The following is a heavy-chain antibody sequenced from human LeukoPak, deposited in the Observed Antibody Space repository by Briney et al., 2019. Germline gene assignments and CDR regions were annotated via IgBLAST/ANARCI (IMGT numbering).Heavy chain of an antibody. CDR3: ARGTRRATVTPYDY. Sequence: GGSLRLSCAASGFTFSSYAMSWVRQAPGKGLEWVSVIYSGGHTYYADSVKGRFTISRDNSKNTLYLQMNSLRAEDTAVYYCARGTRRATVTPYDYWGQGTLVTVSS. D-gene: IGHD4-17*01. J-gene: IGHJ4*02. CDR2: IYSGGHT. V-gene: IGHV3-53*01. CDR1: GFTFSSYA.